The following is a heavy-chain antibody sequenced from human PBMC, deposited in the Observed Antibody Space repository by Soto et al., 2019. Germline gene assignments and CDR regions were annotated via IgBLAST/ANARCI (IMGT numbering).Heavy chain of an antibody. CDR2: IIPIPDIT. J-gene: IGHJ3*01. D-gene: IGHD3-3*01. CDR1: GGTFSTYI. V-gene: IGHV1-69*08. CDR3: ARDRITTRGDAFDL. Sequence: QVQLVQSGAEVRKPGSSVKVSCKAPGGTFSTYIISWVRQAPGQGLEWMGRIIPIPDITNYAQKFQGRVTITADRSTSTAYMELTRLKSEDTAVDYCARDRITTRGDAFDLWGQGTRVTVSS.